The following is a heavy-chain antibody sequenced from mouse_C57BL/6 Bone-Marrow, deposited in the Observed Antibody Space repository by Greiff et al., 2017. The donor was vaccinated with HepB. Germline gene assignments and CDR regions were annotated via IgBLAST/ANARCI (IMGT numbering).Heavy chain of an antibody. Sequence: VQLQESGAELVKPGASVKMSCKASGYTFTSYWITWVKQRPGQGLEWIGDIYPGSGSTNYNEKFKSKATLTVDTSSSTAYMQLSSLTSEDSAVYYCARDPVVDGYFDVWGTGTTVTVSS. J-gene: IGHJ1*03. CDR1: GYTFTSYW. D-gene: IGHD1-1*01. V-gene: IGHV1-55*01. CDR2: IYPGSGST. CDR3: ARDPVVDGYFDV.